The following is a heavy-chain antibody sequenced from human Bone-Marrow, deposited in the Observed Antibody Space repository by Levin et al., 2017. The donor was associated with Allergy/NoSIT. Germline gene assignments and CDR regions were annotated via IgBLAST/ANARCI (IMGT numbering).Heavy chain of an antibody. J-gene: IGHJ4*02. CDR2: ISYDGSNK. D-gene: IGHD3-10*01. CDR3: AKNYYGSGSYVYDY. CDR1: GFTFSSYG. Sequence: PGGSLRLSCAASGFTFSSYGMHWVRQAPGKGLEWVAVISYDGSNKYYADSVKGRFTISRDNSKNTLYLQMNSLRAEDTAVYYCAKNYYGSGSYVYDYWGQGTLVTVSS. V-gene: IGHV3-30*18.